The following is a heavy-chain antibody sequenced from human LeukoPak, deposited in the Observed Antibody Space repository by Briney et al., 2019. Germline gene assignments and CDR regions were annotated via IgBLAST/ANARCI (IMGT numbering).Heavy chain of an antibody. V-gene: IGHV4-4*07. J-gene: IGHJ6*02. CDR2: IYTSGST. CDR1: GGSISSYY. CDR3: ARERKLTMVRGVSFRYNGSGRNNYGMDV. Sequence: SETQSLTCTVSGGSISSYYWSWIRQPAGKGLEWIGRIYTSGSTNYNPSLKSRVTMSVDTSKNQFSLKLSSVTAADTAVYYCARERKLTMVRGVSFRYNGSGRNNYGMDVWGQGTTVTVSS. D-gene: IGHD3-10*01.